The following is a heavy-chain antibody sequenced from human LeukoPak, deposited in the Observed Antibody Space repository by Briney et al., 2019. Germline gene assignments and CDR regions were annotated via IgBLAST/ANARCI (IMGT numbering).Heavy chain of an antibody. CDR1: GFTFSSYW. CDR3: ARDGSGEFYDYVWGSYRSHYFDY. D-gene: IGHD3-16*02. CDR2: IKQDGSEK. Sequence: PGGSLRLSCAASGFTFSSYWMSWVRQAPGKGLEWVANIKQDGSEKYYVDSVKGRFTISRDNAKNSLYPQMNSLRAEDTAVYYCARDGSGEFYDYVWGSYRSHYFDYWGQGTLVTVSS. V-gene: IGHV3-7*01. J-gene: IGHJ4*02.